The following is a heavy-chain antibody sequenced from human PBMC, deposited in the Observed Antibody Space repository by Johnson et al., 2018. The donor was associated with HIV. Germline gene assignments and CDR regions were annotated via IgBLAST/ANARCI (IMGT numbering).Heavy chain of an antibody. V-gene: IGHV3-23*04. CDR3: ARAMEQLLNCVPFDV. D-gene: IGHD6-19*01. J-gene: IGHJ3*01. CDR1: GFTFYNHV. CDR2: ISGSGTKP. Sequence: DVYLVESGGALVQPGGTLRLSCAASGFTFYNHVMSWVRQAPGKGLEWVSAISGSGTKPHYADSVKGRFTISRDNPKSTLYLQMNSLRPEETAVYYCARAMEQLLNCVPFDVWGQGTMVTVSS.